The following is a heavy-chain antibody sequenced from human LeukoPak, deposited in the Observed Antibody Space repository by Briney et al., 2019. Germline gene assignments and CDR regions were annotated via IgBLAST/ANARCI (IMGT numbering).Heavy chain of an antibody. CDR3: ASGSGSYRTPYYYMDV. Sequence: GGSLRLSCAASGFTLSSNYMSWVRQAPGKGLEGVSVIYSGGSTYYPDSVKGRFTISIDNSKNPLYLQMNSLRAEATAVYYCASGSGSYRTPYYYMDVWGTGTTVTVPS. CDR2: IYSGGST. D-gene: IGHD3-10*01. J-gene: IGHJ6*03. V-gene: IGHV3-53*01. CDR1: GFTLSSNY.